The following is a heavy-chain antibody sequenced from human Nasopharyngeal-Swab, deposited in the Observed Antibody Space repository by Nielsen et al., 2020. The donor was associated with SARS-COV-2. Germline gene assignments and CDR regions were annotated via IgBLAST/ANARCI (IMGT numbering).Heavy chain of an antibody. D-gene: IGHD1-26*01. J-gene: IGHJ4*02. CDR2: ISGSGGST. Sequence: GESLKISCAASGFTFSSYAMSWVRQAPGKGLEWVSAISGSGGSTYYADSVKGRFTISRDNSKNTLYLQMNSLRAEDTAVYYCAKVFPVSGSYGDEFDYWGQGTLVTVSS. CDR1: GFTFSSYA. V-gene: IGHV3-23*01. CDR3: AKVFPVSGSYGDEFDY.